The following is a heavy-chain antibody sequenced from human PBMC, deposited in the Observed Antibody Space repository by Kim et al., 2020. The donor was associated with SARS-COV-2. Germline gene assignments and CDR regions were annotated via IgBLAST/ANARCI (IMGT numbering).Heavy chain of an antibody. D-gene: IGHD3-3*01. CDR2: MNPNSGNT. CDR3: VRGRFTTIFGVTIRSDGFD. CDR1: GYTFTRYD. Sequence: ASVKVSCKATGYTFTRYDINWVRQAPGQGFEWMGWMNPNSGNTGYAQKFQGRVTMTSDTSINTAYMELSGLRFEDTAFYYCVRGRFTTIFGVTIRSDGFD. V-gene: IGHV1-8*01. J-gene: IGHJ3*01.